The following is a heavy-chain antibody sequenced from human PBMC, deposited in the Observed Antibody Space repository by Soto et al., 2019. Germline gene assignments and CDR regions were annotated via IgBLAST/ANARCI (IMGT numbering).Heavy chain of an antibody. V-gene: IGHV3-30*18. D-gene: IGHD6-13*01. J-gene: IGHJ6*02. CDR1: GFTFSIYG. Sequence: GGSLILSFAASGFTFSIYGMHWVRQAPGKVLEWVAVISYDGSNKYYADSVKGRFTISRDNSKNTLYLQMNSLRAEDTAVYYCAKEFSIAAEPEIEPYYYYGMDVWGQGTTVTVSS. CDR2: ISYDGSNK. CDR3: AKEFSIAAEPEIEPYYYYGMDV.